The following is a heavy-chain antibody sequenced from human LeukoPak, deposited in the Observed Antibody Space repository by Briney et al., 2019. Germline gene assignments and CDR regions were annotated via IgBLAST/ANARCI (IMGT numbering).Heavy chain of an antibody. D-gene: IGHD5-18*01. V-gene: IGHV4-39*07. CDR1: GGSISSSSYY. CDR2: IYYSGST. CDR3: ARVGTAMVWGELYYFDY. J-gene: IGHJ4*02. Sequence: SETLSLTCTVSGGSISSSSYYWGWIRQPPGKGLEWIGSIYYSGSTYYNPSLKSRVTISVDTSKNQFSLKLSSVTAADTAVYYCARVGTAMVWGELYYFDYWGQGTLVTVSS.